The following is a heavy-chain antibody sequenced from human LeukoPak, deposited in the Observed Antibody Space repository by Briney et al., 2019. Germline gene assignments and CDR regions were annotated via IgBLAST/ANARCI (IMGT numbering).Heavy chain of an antibody. D-gene: IGHD3-3*01. Sequence: PGGSLRLSCAASGFTFSSYAMHWVRQAPDKGLEWVALISYDGSNKYYADSVKGRFTISRDNSQNTLYLQMNSLRAEDTAVYCCARDAGYYDFWSGYYSAYYFDYWGQGTLVTVSS. V-gene: IGHV3-30*04. J-gene: IGHJ4*02. CDR2: ISYDGSNK. CDR1: GFTFSSYA. CDR3: ARDAGYYDFWSGYYSAYYFDY.